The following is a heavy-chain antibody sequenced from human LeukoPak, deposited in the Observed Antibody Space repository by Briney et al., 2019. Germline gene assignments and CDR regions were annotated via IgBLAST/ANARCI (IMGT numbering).Heavy chain of an antibody. J-gene: IGHJ4*02. CDR2: FYPLDSDT. Sequence: GASLKISYKGSGSSFSNYWIGWVRPLPGKGLEWMGIFYPLDSDTRYSPSFQGQVTISADKSISTAYLQWSSLKASDTAMYYCARRGYSFDDYWGQGTLVTVSS. CDR1: GSSFSNYW. V-gene: IGHV5-51*01. CDR3: ARRGYSFDDY. D-gene: IGHD5-18*01.